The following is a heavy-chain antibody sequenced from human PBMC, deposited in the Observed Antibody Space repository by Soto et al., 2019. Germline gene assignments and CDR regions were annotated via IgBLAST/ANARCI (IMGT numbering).Heavy chain of an antibody. CDR2: MNPDSGST. V-gene: IGHV1-8*01. Sequence: QVQLVQSGAEVKKPGASVKVSCKPSGYPFTSYHVNWVRQAPGQGLEWMGWMNPDSGSTDYALKLQGRFVMTRNTTLRTDYLELRSLTSEDTAIYYCARGSFISKGYDSGWYIAHWGQGTQVIVSS. J-gene: IGHJ5*02. CDR1: GYPFTSYH. D-gene: IGHD6-19*01. CDR3: ARGSFISKGYDSGWYIAH.